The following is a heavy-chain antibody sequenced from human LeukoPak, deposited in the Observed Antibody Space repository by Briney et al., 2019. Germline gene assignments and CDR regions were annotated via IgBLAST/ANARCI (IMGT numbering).Heavy chain of an antibody. Sequence: GASVKVSCKASGYTFTSYGISWVRQAPGQGLEWMGWINPKSGATNFEQKFQGRVTMTRDTSISTAYMELSRLRSDDTAVYYCARVMHAASPGIIGPDDPFEIWGQGTMVTVSA. CDR3: ARVMHAASPGIIGPDDPFEI. CDR2: INPKSGAT. V-gene: IGHV1-2*02. D-gene: IGHD6-13*01. CDR1: GYTFTSYG. J-gene: IGHJ3*02.